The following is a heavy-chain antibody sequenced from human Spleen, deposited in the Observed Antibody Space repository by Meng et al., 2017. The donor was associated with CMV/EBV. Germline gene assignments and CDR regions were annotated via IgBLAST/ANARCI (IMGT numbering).Heavy chain of an antibody. CDR3: ARAYSSSRLGGMDV. CDR2: IIPIFGTA. Sequence: SVKVSCKASGDTFSSYAISWVRQAPGQGLEWMGGIIPIFGTANYAQKFQGRVTITADKSTSTAYMELSSLRSEDTAVYYCARAYSSSRLGGMDVWGQGTTVTVSS. V-gene: IGHV1-69*06. D-gene: IGHD6-6*01. J-gene: IGHJ6*02. CDR1: GDTFSSYA.